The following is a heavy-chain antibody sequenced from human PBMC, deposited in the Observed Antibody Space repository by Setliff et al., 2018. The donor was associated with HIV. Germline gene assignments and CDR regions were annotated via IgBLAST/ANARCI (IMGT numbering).Heavy chain of an antibody. D-gene: IGHD3-3*01. CDR2: IKSKTDGGTT. CDR1: GFTFNDAW. Sequence: PGGSLRLSCAASGFTFNDAWMTWVRQAPGKGLEWVGHIKSKTDGGTTDYAAPVKGRFTISRDDSKDTLYLQMNSLKTEDTAVYYCTTDPRAYFDFWSGSTYLDYWGQGTLVTVSS. V-gene: IGHV3-15*01. J-gene: IGHJ4*02. CDR3: TTDPRAYFDFWSGSTYLDY.